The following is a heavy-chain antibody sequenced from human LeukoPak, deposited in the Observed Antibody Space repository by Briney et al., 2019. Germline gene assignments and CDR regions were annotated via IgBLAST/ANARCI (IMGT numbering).Heavy chain of an antibody. CDR2: INWNGGST. V-gene: IGHV3-20*04. CDR1: GFTFDDYG. J-gene: IGHJ4*02. CDR3: ARDRGGQLVPAGDFDY. D-gene: IGHD6-6*01. Sequence: GESLRLSCAASGFTFDDYGMSWVRQAPGKGLEWVSGINWNGGSTGYADSVKGRFTISRDNAKNSLYLQMNSLRAEDTALYYCARDRGGQLVPAGDFDYWGQGTLVTVSS.